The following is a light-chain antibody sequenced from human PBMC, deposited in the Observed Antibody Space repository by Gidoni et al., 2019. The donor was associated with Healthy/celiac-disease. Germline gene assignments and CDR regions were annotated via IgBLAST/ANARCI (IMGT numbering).Light chain of an antibody. Sequence: QSVLTPPPSVSGAPGQRVTIPCPGSSSNSGAGYDVHWYPQLPGTAPKLLIYGNSNRPSGVPDRFSGSKSGTSASLAITGLQAEDEADYYCQSYDSSLSGRVFGGGTKLTVL. CDR2: GNS. CDR1: SSNSGAGYD. J-gene: IGLJ3*02. CDR3: QSYDSSLSGRV. V-gene: IGLV1-40*01.